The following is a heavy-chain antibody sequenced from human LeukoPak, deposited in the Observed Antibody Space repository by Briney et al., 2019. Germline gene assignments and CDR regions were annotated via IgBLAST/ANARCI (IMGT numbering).Heavy chain of an antibody. CDR3: ASIRGYCSGGSCPLDY. Sequence: GGSLRLSCAAPGFTFSSYSMNWVRQAPGKGLEWVSSISSSSSCIYYADSVKGRFTISRDNAKNSLYLQMNSLRAEDTAVYYCASIRGYCSGGSCPLDYWGQGTLATVSS. CDR2: ISSSSSCI. D-gene: IGHD2-15*01. J-gene: IGHJ4*02. V-gene: IGHV3-21*01. CDR1: GFTFSSYS.